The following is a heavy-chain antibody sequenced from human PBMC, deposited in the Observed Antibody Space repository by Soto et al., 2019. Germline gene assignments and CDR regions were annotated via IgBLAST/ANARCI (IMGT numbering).Heavy chain of an antibody. CDR2: IYTSGST. V-gene: IGHV4-4*07. CDR3: ASYGRRDFRIQLWSDDAFDI. CDR1: GGSISSYY. Sequence: SETLSLTCTVSGGSISSYYWSWIRQPAGKGLECIGRIYTSGSTNYNPSLKSRVTMSVDTSKNQFSLKLSSVTAADTAVYYCASYGRRDFRIQLWSDDAFDIWGQGTMVTV. D-gene: IGHD5-18*01. J-gene: IGHJ3*02.